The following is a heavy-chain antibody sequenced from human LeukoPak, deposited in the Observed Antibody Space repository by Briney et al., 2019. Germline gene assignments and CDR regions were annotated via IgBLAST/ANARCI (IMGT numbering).Heavy chain of an antibody. Sequence: GGSLRLSCAASGFTFSSYEMNWVRQAPGKGLEWVSYISSSGSSIHYADSVRGRFTISRDNAENSLCLQMNSLRAEDTAVYYCARVRYCSGDRCYGGWFDPWGQGTLVTVSS. CDR2: ISSSGSSI. J-gene: IGHJ5*02. CDR1: GFTFSSYE. D-gene: IGHD2-15*01. V-gene: IGHV3-48*03. CDR3: ARVRYCSGDRCYGGWFDP.